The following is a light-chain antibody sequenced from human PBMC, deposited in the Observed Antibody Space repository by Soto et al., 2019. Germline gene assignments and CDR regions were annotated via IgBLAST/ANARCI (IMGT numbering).Light chain of an antibody. V-gene: IGKV1-27*01. J-gene: IGKJ1*01. Sequence: DIQMTQSPSSLSASVGDRVTITCRATQDISNYLAWYQQKPGKVPNLLIYAASTLQSGVPSRFSGSGSGTDVTLTISSLQPEDVATYYCQKYNRAPPWTFGQGTKVEI. CDR3: QKYNRAPPWT. CDR1: QDISNY. CDR2: AAS.